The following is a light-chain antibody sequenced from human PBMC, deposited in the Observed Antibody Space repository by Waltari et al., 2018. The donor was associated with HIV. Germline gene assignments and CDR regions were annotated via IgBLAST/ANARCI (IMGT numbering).Light chain of an antibody. V-gene: IGLV1-44*01. CDR3: AAWDDNRNAVV. Sequence: QSVLTQPPSASGTPGQRVAISYSGSSSNIGSNTITWYQQLSGTAPKLLINSNNQRPSGVPYRFSGSKSGTSGSLAISGLQSEDEADYYCAAWDDNRNAVVFGGGTKLTVL. CDR1: SSNIGSNT. J-gene: IGLJ2*01. CDR2: SNN.